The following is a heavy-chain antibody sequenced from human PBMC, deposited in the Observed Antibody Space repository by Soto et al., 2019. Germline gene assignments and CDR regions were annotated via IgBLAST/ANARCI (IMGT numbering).Heavy chain of an antibody. Sequence: EVQLLESGGGWLQPGGSLRLSCAASGFTFSSYAMNWVRQAPGKGLEWVSGITGSGAGSYYSDSVKGRFTISRDNSKNRLYLQMNSLRAEDTDVYYCARAYSNSWPNDWFDPWGQGTLVTVSS. CDR2: ITGSGAGS. D-gene: IGHD6-13*01. V-gene: IGHV3-23*01. CDR3: ARAYSNSWPNDWFDP. CDR1: GFTFSSYA. J-gene: IGHJ5*02.